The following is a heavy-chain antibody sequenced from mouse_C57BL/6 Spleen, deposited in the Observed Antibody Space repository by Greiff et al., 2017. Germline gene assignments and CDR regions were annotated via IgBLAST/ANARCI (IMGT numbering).Heavy chain of an antibody. J-gene: IGHJ2*01. CDR3: ARRRELGLVDY. V-gene: IGHV1-61*01. D-gene: IGHD4-1*01. CDR2: IYPSDSET. CDR1: GSTFTSYW. Sequence: QVQLQQPGAELVRPGSSVKLSCKASGSTFTSYWMDWVKQRPGQGLEWIGNIYPSDSETHYNQKFKDKATLTVDKSSSTAYMQLSSLTSEDSAVYYCARRRELGLVDYWGQGTTLTVSS.